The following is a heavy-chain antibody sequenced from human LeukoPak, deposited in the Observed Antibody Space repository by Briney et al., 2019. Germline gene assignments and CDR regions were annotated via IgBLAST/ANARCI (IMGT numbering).Heavy chain of an antibody. J-gene: IGHJ4*02. D-gene: IGHD3-22*01. Sequence: PGESLKISCKGSGYSFTSYWIGWVRQMPGKGLEWMGIIYPGDSDTRYSPSFQGQFTVSADKSISTDYLQWSSLKASDTAMYYCARSRGYYDSSGYPWFLDYWGQGTLVTVSS. CDR2: IYPGDSDT. CDR1: GYSFTSYW. CDR3: ARSRGYYDSSGYPWFLDY. V-gene: IGHV5-51*01.